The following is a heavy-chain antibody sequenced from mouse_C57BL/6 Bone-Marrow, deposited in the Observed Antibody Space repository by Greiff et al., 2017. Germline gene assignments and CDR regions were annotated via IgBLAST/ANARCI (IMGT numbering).Heavy chain of an antibody. CDR1: GYTFTSYW. CDR3: ARGIYYDYDGVYFDY. Sequence: QVQLQQPGAELVKPGASVKLSCKASGYTFTSYWMHWVKQRPGQGLEWIGMIHPNSGSTNYNEKFKSKATLTVDKSSSTAYMQLSSLTSEDSAVYYCARGIYYDYDGVYFDYWGQGTTLTVSS. D-gene: IGHD2-4*01. CDR2: IHPNSGST. V-gene: IGHV1-64*01. J-gene: IGHJ2*01.